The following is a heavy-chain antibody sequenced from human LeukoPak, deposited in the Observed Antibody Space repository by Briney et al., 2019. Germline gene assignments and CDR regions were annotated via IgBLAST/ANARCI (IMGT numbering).Heavy chain of an antibody. V-gene: IGHV5-51*01. Sequence: GESLKISCQGSGYSFNTYWVGWVRQMPWKGLEWIGSIYPADSDTRYSPSFQGQVTISADKSINTAYLQWRTLKASDSAIYYCARVLDVDTAVFHYYFDFWGQGTLVTVSS. J-gene: IGHJ4*02. CDR1: GYSFNTYW. CDR2: IYPADSDT. D-gene: IGHD5-18*01. CDR3: ARVLDVDTAVFHYYFDF.